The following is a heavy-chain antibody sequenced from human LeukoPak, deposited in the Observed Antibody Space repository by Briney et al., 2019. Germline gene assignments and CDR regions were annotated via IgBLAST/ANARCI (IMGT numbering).Heavy chain of an antibody. D-gene: IGHD2-2*02. J-gene: IGHJ5*02. CDR3: ARDPGYCSSTSCYTKNWFDP. CDR2: ISSSSSYI. Sequence: PGRSLRLSCAASGFTFSSYSMNWVRQAPGKGLEWVSYISSSSSYIHYADSVKGRFTISRDNAKNSLYLQMNSLRAEDTAVYYCARDPGYCSSTSCYTKNWFDPWGQGTLVTVSS. V-gene: IGHV3-21*01. CDR1: GFTFSSYS.